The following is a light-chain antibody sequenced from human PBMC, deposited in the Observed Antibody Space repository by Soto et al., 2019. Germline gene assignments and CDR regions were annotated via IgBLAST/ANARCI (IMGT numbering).Light chain of an antibody. Sequence: DIQMTQSPSSLSASVGDRVTITCRASQSISSYLNWYQQKPGKAPKLLIYAASSLQSGVPPRFSGCGSGTDFTLTISSLQPEDFATYYCQQSYSTPPWTFGQGTKVEIK. CDR2: AAS. J-gene: IGKJ1*01. V-gene: IGKV1-39*01. CDR1: QSISSY. CDR3: QQSYSTPPWT.